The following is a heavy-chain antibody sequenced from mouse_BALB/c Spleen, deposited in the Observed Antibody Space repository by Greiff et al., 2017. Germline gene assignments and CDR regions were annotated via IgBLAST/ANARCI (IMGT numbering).Heavy chain of an antibody. Sequence: VQLQQSGTVLARPGASVKMSCKASGYTFTSYWMHWVKQRPGQGLEWIGAIYPGNSDTSYNQKFKGKAKLTAVTSTSTAYMELSSLTNEDSAVYYCTRGLFDYWCDGYAMDYWGQGTTVTVSS. D-gene: IGHD2-14*01. CDR1: GYTFTSYW. CDR2: IYPGNSDT. V-gene: IGHV1-5*01. J-gene: IGHJ4*01. CDR3: TRGLFDYWCDGYAMDY.